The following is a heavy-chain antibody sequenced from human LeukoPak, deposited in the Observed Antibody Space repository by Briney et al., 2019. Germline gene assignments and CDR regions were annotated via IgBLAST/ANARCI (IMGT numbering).Heavy chain of an antibody. Sequence: PSETLSLTCTVSGGSISSYYWSWIRQPAGKGLEWIGRIYTSGSTNYNPSLKSRVTMSVDTSKNQFSLKLSSVTAADTAVYYCARDKRDYGDYDSRALFDYWGQGTLVTVSS. J-gene: IGHJ4*02. CDR1: GGSISSYY. CDR2: IYTSGST. V-gene: IGHV4-4*07. D-gene: IGHD4-17*01. CDR3: ARDKRDYGDYDSRALFDY.